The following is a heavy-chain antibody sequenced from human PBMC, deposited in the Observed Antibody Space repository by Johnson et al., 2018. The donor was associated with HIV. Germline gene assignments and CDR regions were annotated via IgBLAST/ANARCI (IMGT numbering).Heavy chain of an antibody. CDR2: IYRGGAT. Sequence: VQLVESGGGLVQPGGSLRLSCAASGFSVSASYMSWLRQAPGKALEWVSVIYRGGATYYAASVQGRFTISRDNSKNTLYLQIESLRADDTALYYCARDKDYGGNHDAFDIWGQGTMVTVSS. CDR3: ARDKDYGGNHDAFDI. CDR1: GFSVSASY. J-gene: IGHJ3*02. D-gene: IGHD4-23*01. V-gene: IGHV3-66*01.